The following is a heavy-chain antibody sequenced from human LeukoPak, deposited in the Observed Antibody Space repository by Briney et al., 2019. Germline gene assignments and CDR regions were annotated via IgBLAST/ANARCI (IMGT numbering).Heavy chain of an antibody. Sequence: PSETLSLTCTVSGYSISSGYLWGWIRQPPGKGLEWIGSIDGSGSSYYNPSLKSRVTISVDTSRNQFSLKMTSVTAADTAVYYCARGQVGSWFGVVSFWFDFWGQGTLVTVSS. D-gene: IGHD3-10*01. CDR3: ARGQVGSWFGVVSFWFDF. V-gene: IGHV4-38-2*02. CDR1: GYSISSGYL. J-gene: IGHJ5*01. CDR2: IDGSGSS.